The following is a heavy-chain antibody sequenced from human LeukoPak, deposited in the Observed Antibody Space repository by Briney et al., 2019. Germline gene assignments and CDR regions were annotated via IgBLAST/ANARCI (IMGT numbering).Heavy chain of an antibody. J-gene: IGHJ6*02. Sequence: NTGGSLRLSCAASRFTFSNYSMNWVRQAPGKGLEWVSSISRGSGHIYYADSVKGRFTISRDNARNSLYLQMNSLRAEDTAVYYCARDFFDWLLSYYFYTVDVWGQGTTVTVSS. CDR3: ARDFFDWLLSYYFYTVDV. D-gene: IGHD3-9*01. CDR1: RFTFSNYS. V-gene: IGHV3-21*01. CDR2: ISRGSGHI.